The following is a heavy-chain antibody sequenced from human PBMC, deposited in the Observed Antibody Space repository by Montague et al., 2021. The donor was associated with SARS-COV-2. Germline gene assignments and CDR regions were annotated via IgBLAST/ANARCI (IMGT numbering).Heavy chain of an antibody. D-gene: IGHD2-21*01. CDR2: IYITGAT. J-gene: IGHJ5*02. CDR3: AREQVMWWFDP. Sequence: TLSITCTVSGDSISSGRYYWSWVRQPAGKGLEFIGRIYITGATNYNPSLKSRVAISVDTSKNQFSLKLTSVTAADTAVYHCAREQVMWWFDPWGQGTLGTVSS. CDR1: GDSISSGRYY. V-gene: IGHV4-61*02.